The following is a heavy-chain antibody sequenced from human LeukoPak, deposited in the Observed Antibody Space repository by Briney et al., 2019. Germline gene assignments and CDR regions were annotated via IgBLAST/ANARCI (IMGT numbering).Heavy chain of an antibody. CDR3: ARALKVRGVSYYYYGMDV. Sequence: PSETLSLTCTVSGDSITSDSITSDCWGWIRQPPGKGLEWIGSIYYSGSTYYNPSLKSRVTISVDTSKNQFSLKLSSVTAADTAVYYCARALKVRGVSYYYYGMDVWGQGTTVTVSS. D-gene: IGHD3-10*01. CDR2: IYYSGST. V-gene: IGHV4-39*07. CDR1: GDSITSDSITSDC. J-gene: IGHJ6*02.